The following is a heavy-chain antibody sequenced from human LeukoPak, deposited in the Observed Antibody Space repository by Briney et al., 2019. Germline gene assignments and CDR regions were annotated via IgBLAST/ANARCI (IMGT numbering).Heavy chain of an antibody. D-gene: IGHD3-3*01. CDR3: ARGAEYYAIWRGYAGYSDY. CDR2: IYYVGST. J-gene: IGHJ4*02. CDR1: GGSISSSGYY. Sequence: SETLSLTCTVSGGSISSSGYYRGWIRQPPGKGLEWIGNIYYVGSTYYNPSLNSRVTISVDTSKNQFSLKLNSVTAADTAVYFCARGAEYYAIWRGYAGYSDYWGQGISVTVSS. V-gene: IGHV4-39*07.